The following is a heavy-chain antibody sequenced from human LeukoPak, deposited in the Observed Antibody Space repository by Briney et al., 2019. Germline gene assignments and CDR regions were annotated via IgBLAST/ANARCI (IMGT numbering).Heavy chain of an antibody. V-gene: IGHV3-7*03. CDR2: IHQHGSEE. CDR1: GFNFRAYG. Sequence: GGSLRLSCTASGFNFRAYGMGWVRQAPGKGLEWVANIHQHGSEENYVDSVKGRFSISRDNAKNSVFLQMNSLRAEDTALYYCARIGHDLSRTFDSWGHGNLITVSS. D-gene: IGHD1-1*01. CDR3: ARIGHDLSRTFDS. J-gene: IGHJ5*01.